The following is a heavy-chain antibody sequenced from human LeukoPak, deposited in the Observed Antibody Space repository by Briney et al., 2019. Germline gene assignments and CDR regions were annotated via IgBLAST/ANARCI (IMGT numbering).Heavy chain of an antibody. V-gene: IGHV1-18*01. Sequence: ASVKVSCKASGYTFTSYGISWVRQAPGQGLEWMGWISAYNGNTNYAQKLQGRVTMTTDTSTSTAYMELRSLRSDDTAVYYCARGISDFWSGYYTDYYFDYWGLGTLVTVSS. CDR2: ISAYNGNT. CDR1: GYTFTSYG. D-gene: IGHD3-3*01. J-gene: IGHJ4*02. CDR3: ARGISDFWSGYYTDYYFDY.